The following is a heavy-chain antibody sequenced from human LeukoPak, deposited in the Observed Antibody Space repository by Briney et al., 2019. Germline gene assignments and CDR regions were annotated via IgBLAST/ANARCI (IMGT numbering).Heavy chain of an antibody. Sequence: GESLKISCTGSGYSFTSYWIGWVRQMPGKGLEWMGIIYPGDSDTRYSPSFQGQVTISADKSISTAYLQWSSLKASDTAMYYCARHQSIAARLLRGAFDIWGQGTMVTVSS. CDR3: ARHQSIAARLLRGAFDI. V-gene: IGHV5-51*01. CDR2: IYPGDSDT. CDR1: GYSFTSYW. D-gene: IGHD6-6*01. J-gene: IGHJ3*02.